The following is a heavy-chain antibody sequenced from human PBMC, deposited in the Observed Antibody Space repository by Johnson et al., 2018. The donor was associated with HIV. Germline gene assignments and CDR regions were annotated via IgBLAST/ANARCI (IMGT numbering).Heavy chain of an antibody. J-gene: IGHJ3*01. CDR2: ISSSGSTI. Sequence: QVQLVESGGGLVKPGGSLRLSCVASGFTFSDYYMTWVRQAPGKGLEWVSYISSSGSTIYSADSVKGRFTISRDNAKNSLYLQMNSLRAEDTAVYYCARFDGFITTLRVIGDAFDVWGQGTMVTVSS. D-gene: IGHD3-22*01. V-gene: IGHV3-11*04. CDR3: ARFDGFITTLRVIGDAFDV. CDR1: GFTFSDYY.